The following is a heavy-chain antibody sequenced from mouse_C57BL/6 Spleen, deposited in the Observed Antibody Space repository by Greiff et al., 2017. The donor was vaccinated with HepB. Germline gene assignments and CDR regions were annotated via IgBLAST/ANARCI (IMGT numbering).Heavy chain of an antibody. CDR1: GYSITSGYY. CDR2: ISYDGSN. Sequence: EVKLMESGPGLVKPSQSLSLTCSVTGYSITSGYYWNWIRQFPGNKLEWMGYISYDGSNNYNPSLKNRISITRDTSKNQFFLKLNSVTTEDTATYYCASYSTRYYYAMDYWGQGTSVTVSS. J-gene: IGHJ4*01. V-gene: IGHV3-6*01. CDR3: ASYSTRYYYAMDY. D-gene: IGHD2-5*01.